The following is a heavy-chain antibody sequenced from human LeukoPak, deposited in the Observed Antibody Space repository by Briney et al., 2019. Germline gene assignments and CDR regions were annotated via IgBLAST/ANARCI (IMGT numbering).Heavy chain of an antibody. D-gene: IGHD3-22*01. Sequence: ASVKVSCKASGGTFSSYAISWVRQAPGQRLEWMGWINAGNGNTKYSQKFQGRVTITRDTSASTAYMELSSLRSEDTAVYYCARGLHIYYYDSSETFDYWGQGTLVTVSS. J-gene: IGHJ4*02. CDR1: GGTFSSYA. CDR2: INAGNGNT. V-gene: IGHV1-3*01. CDR3: ARGLHIYYYDSSETFDY.